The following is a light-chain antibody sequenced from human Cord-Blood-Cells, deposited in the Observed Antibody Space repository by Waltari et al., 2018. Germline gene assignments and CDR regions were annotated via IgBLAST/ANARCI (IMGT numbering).Light chain of an antibody. CDR2: GAS. J-gene: IGKJ4*01. V-gene: IGKV3-20*01. CDR3: QQYGSSPLT. CDR1: QSVSSSY. Sequence: SCRASQSVSSSYLAWYQQKPSQAPRLLIYGASSRATGIPDRFSGSGSGTDFTLTISRLEPEDFAVYYCQQYGSSPLTFGGGTKVEIK.